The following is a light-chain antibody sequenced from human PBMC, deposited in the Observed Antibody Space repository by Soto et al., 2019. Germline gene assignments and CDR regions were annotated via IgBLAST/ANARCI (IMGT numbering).Light chain of an antibody. Sequence: DIQMTQSPSTLSASVGDRVTITCRASQSISSWLAWYQQKPGKAPKLLNYKASSLESGVPSRFSGSGSGTEFPLPISSLQTDDFATYYCQQYNSYSYTFGQGNKLEIK. CDR1: QSISSW. J-gene: IGKJ2*01. CDR3: QQYNSYSYT. CDR2: KAS. V-gene: IGKV1-5*03.